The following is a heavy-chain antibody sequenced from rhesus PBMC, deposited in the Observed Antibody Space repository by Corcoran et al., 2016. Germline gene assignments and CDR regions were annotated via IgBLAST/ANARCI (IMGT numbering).Heavy chain of an antibody. CDR3: AKQRLALDY. Sequence: EVQLVESGGGLVQPGGSLRLSCAASGFTFSSYGMSWVRQAPGKGLEWVSSIMNGGRSTYYADSVKGRFPIYRDNSKNTLSLQMNSLRAEDTAVYYCAKQRLALDYWGQGVLVTVSS. CDR1: GFTFSSYG. J-gene: IGHJ4*01. V-gene: IGHV3S5*01. D-gene: IGHD6-31*01. CDR2: IMNGGRST.